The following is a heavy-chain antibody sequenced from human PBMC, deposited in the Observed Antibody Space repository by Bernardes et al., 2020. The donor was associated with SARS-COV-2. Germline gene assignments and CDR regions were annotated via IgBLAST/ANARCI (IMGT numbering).Heavy chain of an antibody. V-gene: IGHV4-59*01. D-gene: IGHD4-17*01. Sequence: SETLSLTCSVSGGSIRGFYWSWIRQPPGKGLEWIGYIYYSGSTNYNPSLESRVTISLDTSKNQFSLKLRSVTAADTAVYYCAREGDYGDALDYWGQGTLVTVSS. CDR3: AREGDYGDALDY. CDR1: GGSIRGFY. CDR2: IYYSGST. J-gene: IGHJ4*02.